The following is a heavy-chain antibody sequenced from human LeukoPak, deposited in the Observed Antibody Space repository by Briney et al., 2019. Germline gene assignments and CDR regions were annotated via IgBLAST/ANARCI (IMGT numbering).Heavy chain of an antibody. J-gene: IGHJ4*02. CDR2: LPGSGGST. V-gene: IGHV3-23*01. D-gene: IGHD3-3*01. Sequence: GGCPRLLHATPTLTLTGSASRCALNTLGRGVEWVSELPGSGGSTYYADTVKGRFTISRDNSKTTLYLQMNSLRAKDTAVYYCAKPSIYYDFWSGSYYFDYWGQGTLVTFAS. CDR1: TLTLTGSA. CDR3: AKPSIYYDFWSGSYYFDY.